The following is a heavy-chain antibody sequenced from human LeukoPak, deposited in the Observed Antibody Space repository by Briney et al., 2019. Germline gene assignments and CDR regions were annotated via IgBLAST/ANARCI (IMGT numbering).Heavy chain of an antibody. D-gene: IGHD1-26*01. J-gene: IGHJ4*02. CDR1: GGSISSYY. CDR3: ARALSGSYRRYFDY. Sequence: PSETLSLTCTVSGGSISSYYWSWLRQPPGKGLEWIGYIYYSGSTNYNPSLKSRVTISVDTSKNQFSLKLSSVTAADTAVYYCARALSGSYRRYFDYWGQGTLVTVSS. V-gene: IGHV4-59*08. CDR2: IYYSGST.